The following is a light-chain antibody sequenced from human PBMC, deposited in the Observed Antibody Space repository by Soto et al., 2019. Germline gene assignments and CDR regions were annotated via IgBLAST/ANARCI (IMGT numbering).Light chain of an antibody. V-gene: IGLV2-14*03. CDR3: SSYASTSTPVV. J-gene: IGLJ2*01. CDR2: DVS. CDR1: SSDVGGYNY. Sequence: QSALTQPASLSVSPGQSITFSCTGTSSDVGGYNYFSWYQQHPGKAPKHMIYDVSRRPSGVSNRFSGSKSGNTASLTISGIQAEDEADDYCSSYASTSTPVVFGGGTKLTVL.